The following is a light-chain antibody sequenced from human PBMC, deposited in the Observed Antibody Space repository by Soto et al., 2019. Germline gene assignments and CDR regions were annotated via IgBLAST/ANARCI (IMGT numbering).Light chain of an antibody. Sequence: IRMTQAPSSFSASTGYRVTITCRASQNINNYLNWYQQKPGRAPKLLIYDASSLETGVPSRFSGSGSGTDFTLTISSLQPEDFATYYCQQYDNLPLIFGQGTRLEIK. J-gene: IGKJ5*01. CDR3: QQYDNLPLI. V-gene: IGKV1-33*01. CDR2: DAS. CDR1: QNINNY.